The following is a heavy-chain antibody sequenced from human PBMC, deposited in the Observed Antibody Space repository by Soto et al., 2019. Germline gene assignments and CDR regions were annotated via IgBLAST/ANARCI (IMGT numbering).Heavy chain of an antibody. V-gene: IGHV3-23*01. Sequence: GGSLRLSCAASGFTFSSYAMSWVRQAPGKGLEWVSAISGSGGSTYYADSVKGRFTISRDNSKNTLYLQMNSLRAEDTAVYYCAKESSLYSYGLSYFDYWGQGTLVTVSS. D-gene: IGHD5-18*01. CDR2: ISGSGGST. J-gene: IGHJ4*02. CDR3: AKESSLYSYGLSYFDY. CDR1: GFTFSSYA.